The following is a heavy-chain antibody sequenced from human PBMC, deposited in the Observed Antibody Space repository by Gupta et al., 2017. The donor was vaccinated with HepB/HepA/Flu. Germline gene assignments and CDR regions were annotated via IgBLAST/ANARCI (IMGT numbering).Heavy chain of an antibody. CDR3: ARHIGRSNRFDP. CDR1: GGSISISNHY. J-gene: IGHJ5*02. V-gene: IGHV4-39*01. CDR2: IYYSGIT. D-gene: IGHD1-1*01. Sequence: QLQLQESGPGLVKPSETLSLTCTVSGGSISISNHYWDWMRQSPGRGLEWIGNIYYSGITYYNPSLESRVTMSVDTSKNQCSLTVTSVTAADTAVYYCARHIGRSNRFDPWGQGILVTVSS.